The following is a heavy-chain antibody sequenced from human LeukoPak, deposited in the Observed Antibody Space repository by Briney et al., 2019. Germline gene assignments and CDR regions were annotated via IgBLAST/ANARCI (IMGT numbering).Heavy chain of an antibody. V-gene: IGHV1-2*02. CDR1: GYTFTGYY. CDR3: ARTLGGSYARRYYFDY. J-gene: IGHJ4*02. CDR2: INPNSGGT. Sequence: GASVKVSCKASGYTFTGYYMHWVRQAPGQGLEWMGWINPNSGGTNYAQKFQGRVTMTRDTSISTAYMELSRLRSDDTAVYYCARTLGGSYARRYYFDYWGQGTLVTVSP. D-gene: IGHD1-26*01.